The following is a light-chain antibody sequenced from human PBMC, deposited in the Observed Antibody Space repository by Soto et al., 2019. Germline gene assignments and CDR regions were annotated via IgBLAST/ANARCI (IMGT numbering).Light chain of an antibody. CDR3: SLYTSENTYV. V-gene: IGLV1-40*01. Sequence: QSVLTQPPSVSGAPGQRVTIACTGNNSNIGTGFDVHWYRHFPGAAPKLLLSGTSHRPSGVPDRFSGSKSGNTASLTISGLQAADEVDYYCSLYTSENTYVFGTGTKLTVL. CDR1: NSNIGTGFD. CDR2: GTS. J-gene: IGLJ1*01.